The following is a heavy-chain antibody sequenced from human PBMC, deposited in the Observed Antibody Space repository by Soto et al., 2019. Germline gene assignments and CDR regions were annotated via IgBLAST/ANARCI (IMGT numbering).Heavy chain of an antibody. D-gene: IGHD6-19*01. Sequence: EVQLVESGGGLVQPGRSLRLSCVASGFTFDDYAMHWVRQAPGKGLEWVSHISRNSGSIGYADSVKGRFTISRDNAKNSLYLQMNSLRPEDTALYYCVKDASFGGSGWYWTSWGQGTLVTVSS. CDR2: ISRNSGSI. CDR3: VKDASFGGSGWYWTS. V-gene: IGHV3-9*01. CDR1: GFTFDDYA. J-gene: IGHJ5*02.